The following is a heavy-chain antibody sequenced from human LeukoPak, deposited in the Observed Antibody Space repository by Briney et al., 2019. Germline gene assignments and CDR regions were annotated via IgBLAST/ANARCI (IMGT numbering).Heavy chain of an antibody. D-gene: IGHD3-9*01. Sequence: SETLSLTCTVSGGSISSGDYYWSWIRQPPGKGLEWIGYIYYSGSTYYNPSLKSRVTISVDTSKNQFSLKLSSVTAADTAVYYCARGGGAFLRYFDWLPDYWGQGTLVTVSS. V-gene: IGHV4-30-4*01. CDR2: IYYSGST. J-gene: IGHJ4*02. CDR3: ARGGGAFLRYFDWLPDY. CDR1: GGSISSGDYY.